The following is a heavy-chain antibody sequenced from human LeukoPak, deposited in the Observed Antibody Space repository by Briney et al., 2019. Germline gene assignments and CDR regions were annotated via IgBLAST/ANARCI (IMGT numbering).Heavy chain of an antibody. V-gene: IGHV1-18*01. Sequence: ASVKVSCKASGHTFTSYGISWVRQAPGQGLEWMGWISAYTGNTNYAQKLQGRVTMTTDTSTSTAYMELRSLRSDDTAVYYCARESVYYDYVWGSYRPDAFDIWGQGTMVTVSS. CDR2: ISAYTGNT. CDR1: GHTFTSYG. J-gene: IGHJ3*02. D-gene: IGHD3-16*02. CDR3: ARESVYYDYVWGSYRPDAFDI.